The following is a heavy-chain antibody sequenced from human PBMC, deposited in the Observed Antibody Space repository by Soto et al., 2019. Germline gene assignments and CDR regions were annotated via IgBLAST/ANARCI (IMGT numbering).Heavy chain of an antibody. Sequence: SETLSLTCTVSGGSVSSGNYYWSWIRQPPGKGLEWIGFIYYTGSTSYNPSLKSRVTISMDTSKNQFSLKLTSVTAADTAMYYCARHAGGRYNWFDPWGQGTLVTVSS. J-gene: IGHJ5*02. V-gene: IGHV4-61*01. CDR3: ARHAGGRYNWFDP. CDR1: GGSVSSGNYY. D-gene: IGHD6-19*01. CDR2: IYYTGST.